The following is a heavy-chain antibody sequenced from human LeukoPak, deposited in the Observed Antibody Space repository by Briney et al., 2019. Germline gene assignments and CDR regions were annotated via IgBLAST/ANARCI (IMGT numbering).Heavy chain of an antibody. CDR2: ISSSGITI. D-gene: IGHD3-22*01. V-gene: IGHV3-11*04. CDR3: ARDLYYSDSSGLYPPGY. J-gene: IGHJ4*02. CDR1: GFTFSDYY. Sequence: GGSLRLSCAASGFTFSDYYMSWIRQAPGKGLEWGSYISSSGITIYYADSVKGRFTISRDNGKNSLYLQMNSLRAEDTAVYSCARDLYYSDSSGLYPPGYWGQGTLVTVSS.